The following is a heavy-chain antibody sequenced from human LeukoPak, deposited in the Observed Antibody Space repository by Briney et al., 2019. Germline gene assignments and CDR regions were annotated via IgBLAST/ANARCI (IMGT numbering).Heavy chain of an antibody. J-gene: IGHJ3*02. V-gene: IGHV1-2*05. CDR2: INPNNGGT. Sequence: ASVKVSCKASGYTFSGYYIHWVRQAPGQGLEWMGRINPNNGGTNYAQKFLGRVTMTRDMSMRTAYMELSRLRSDDTDVYYCAGEDNSSGYRPFDIWGQGTMVTVPS. D-gene: IGHD3-22*01. CDR1: GYTFSGYY. CDR3: AGEDNSSGYRPFDI.